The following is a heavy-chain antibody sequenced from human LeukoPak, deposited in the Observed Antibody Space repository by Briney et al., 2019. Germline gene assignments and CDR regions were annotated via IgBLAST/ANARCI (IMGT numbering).Heavy chain of an antibody. CDR1: GFTFSSYA. CDR2: ISYDGSNK. CDR3: AKDEHVSMVRGLIDY. V-gene: IGHV3-30*04. Sequence: PGGSLRLSCAASGFTFSSYAMHWVRQAPGKGLEWVAVISYDGSNKYYADSVKGRFTISRDNSKNTLYLQMNSLRAEDTAVYYCAKDEHVSMVRGLIDYWGQGTLVTVSS. D-gene: IGHD3-10*01. J-gene: IGHJ4*02.